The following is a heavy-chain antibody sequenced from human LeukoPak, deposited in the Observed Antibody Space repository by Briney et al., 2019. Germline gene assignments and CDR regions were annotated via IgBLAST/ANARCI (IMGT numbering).Heavy chain of an antibody. CDR3: AREMSGSGKSY. D-gene: IGHD3-10*01. Sequence: IPGGSLRLSCAASGFTFSSYEMNWVRQAPGKGLEWVSSISSTGVYIDYADSVKGRFTISRDNAKNSLFLQMNSLRAEDTAVYYCAREMSGSGKSYWGQGNLVTVSS. CDR1: GFTFSSYE. CDR2: ISSTGVYI. V-gene: IGHV3-21*01. J-gene: IGHJ4*02.